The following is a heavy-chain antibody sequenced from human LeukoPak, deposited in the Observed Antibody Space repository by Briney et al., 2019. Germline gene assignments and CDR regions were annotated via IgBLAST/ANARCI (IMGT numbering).Heavy chain of an antibody. D-gene: IGHD4-17*01. CDR3: ARGGDYLMSDY. J-gene: IGHJ4*02. V-gene: IGHV4-39*07. CDR2: IYYSGST. CDR1: GGSISSSSYY. Sequence: ETLSLTCTVSGGSISSSSYYWGWLRQPPGKGLEWIGSIYYSGSTYYNPSLKSRVTISVDTSKNQFSLKLSSVTAADPAVYYCARGGDYLMSDYWGPGTLVTLSS.